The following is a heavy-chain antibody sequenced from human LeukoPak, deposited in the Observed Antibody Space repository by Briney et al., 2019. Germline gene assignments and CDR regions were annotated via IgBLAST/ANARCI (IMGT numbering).Heavy chain of an antibody. J-gene: IGHJ4*02. CDR1: GFTFSGYS. D-gene: IGHD6-19*01. CDR2: ISTSSTTT. CDR3: ARESAVAVSPGDF. Sequence: PGGSLRLSCAASGFTFSGYSMNWVRQAPGKGLEWIAYISTSSTTTYYADSVKGRFTISRDNAKNSLYLQMSSLRAEDTAVYFCARESAVAVSPGDFWGQGTLVTVSS. V-gene: IGHV3-48*01.